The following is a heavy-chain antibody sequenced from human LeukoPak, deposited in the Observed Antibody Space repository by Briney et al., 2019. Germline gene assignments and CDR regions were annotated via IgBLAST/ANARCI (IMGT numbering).Heavy chain of an antibody. CDR1: GGSISSSNW. CDR3: ARAPLSGTYYTDAFDI. V-gene: IGHV4-4*02. CDR2: IHHSGST. Sequence: PSGTLSLTCAVSGGSISSSNWWTWVRQPPGKGLEWIGEIHHSGSTDYNPSLKSRVTISPDKSKNQFSLTLTSVTAADTAVYFCARAPLSGTYYTDAFDIWGQGTMATVSS. D-gene: IGHD1-26*01. J-gene: IGHJ3*02.